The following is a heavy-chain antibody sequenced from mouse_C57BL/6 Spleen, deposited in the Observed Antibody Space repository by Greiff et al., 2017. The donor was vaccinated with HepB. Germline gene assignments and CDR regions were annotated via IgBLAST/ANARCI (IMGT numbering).Heavy chain of an antibody. CDR3: ARQVSHLLLHTTGFDY. Sequence: DVMLVESGGGLVKPGGSLKLSCAASGFTFSSYTMSWVRQTPEKRLEWVATISGGGGNTYYPDSVKGRFTISRDNAKNTLYLQMSSLRSEDTALYYCARQVSHLLLHTTGFDYWGQGTTLTVSS. CDR1: GFTFSSYT. V-gene: IGHV5-9*01. J-gene: IGHJ2*01. D-gene: IGHD1-1*01. CDR2: ISGGGGNT.